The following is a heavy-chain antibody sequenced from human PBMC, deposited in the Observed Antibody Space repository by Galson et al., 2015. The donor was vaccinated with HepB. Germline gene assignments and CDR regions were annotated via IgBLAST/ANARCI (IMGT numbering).Heavy chain of an antibody. V-gene: IGHV3-33*01. CDR2: IWYDGSNK. CDR1: GFTFSSYG. CDR3: ARRGSGTRNRIDY. J-gene: IGHJ4*02. Sequence: SLRLSCAASGFTFSSYGMHWVRQAPGKGLEWVAVIWYDGSNKYYADSVKGRFTISRDNSKNTLYLQMNSLRAEDTAVYYCARRGSGTRNRIDYWGQGTLVTVSS. D-gene: IGHD3-10*01.